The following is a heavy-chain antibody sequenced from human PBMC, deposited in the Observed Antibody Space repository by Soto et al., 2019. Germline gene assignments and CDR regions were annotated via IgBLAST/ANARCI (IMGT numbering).Heavy chain of an antibody. CDR3: AKGVDTAMDPGDY. J-gene: IGHJ4*02. Sequence: EVQLLESGGGLVQPGGSLRLSCAASGFTFSSYAMSWVRQAPGKGLEWVSAISGSGGRTYYADSVKGRFTISRDHSKNPLYLQMNSLRAEDTAVYYCAKGVDTAMDPGDYWGQGTLVTVSS. D-gene: IGHD5-18*01. CDR1: GFTFSSYA. V-gene: IGHV3-23*01. CDR2: ISGSGGRT.